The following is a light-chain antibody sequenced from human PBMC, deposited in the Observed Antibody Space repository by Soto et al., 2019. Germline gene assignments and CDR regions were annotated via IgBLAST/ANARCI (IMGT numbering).Light chain of an antibody. CDR2: DAS. CDR1: QSISSW. V-gene: IGKV1-39*01. Sequence: GDRVTITCRASQSISSWLAWYQQKPGKAPKLLIYDASRLQSGVPSRFSGSGSGTNFSLTISRLQPEDFATYYCQQSYDTPRTFGQGTKVDIK. CDR3: QQSYDTPRT. J-gene: IGKJ1*01.